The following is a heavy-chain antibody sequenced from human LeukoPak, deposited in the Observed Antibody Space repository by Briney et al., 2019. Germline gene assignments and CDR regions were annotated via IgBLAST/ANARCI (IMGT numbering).Heavy chain of an antibody. CDR1: GYTFTGYY. CDR2: INPNSGGT. J-gene: IGHJ5*02. Sequence: ASVKVSCKASGYTFTGYYMHWVRQAPGQGLEWMGWINPNSGGTNYAQKFQGGVTMTRDTSISTVYMELSRLRSDDTAVYYCASGSGYSSSWWFDPWGQGTLVTVSS. D-gene: IGHD6-13*01. V-gene: IGHV1-2*02. CDR3: ASGSGYSSSWWFDP.